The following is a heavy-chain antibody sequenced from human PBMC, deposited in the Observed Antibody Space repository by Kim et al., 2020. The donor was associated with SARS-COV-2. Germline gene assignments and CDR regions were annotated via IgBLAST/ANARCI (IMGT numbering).Heavy chain of an antibody. D-gene: IGHD3-3*01. V-gene: IGHV3-48*03. J-gene: IGHJ6*03. CDR2: ISSSGSTI. CDR3: ARASSGKVIIYYYYYMDV. Sequence: GGSLRLSCAASGFTFSSYEMNWVRQAPGKGLECVSYISSSGSTIYYADSVKGRFTISRDNAKNSLYLQMNSLRAEDTAVYYCARASSGKVIIYYYYYMDVWGKGTTVTVSS. CDR1: GFTFSSYE.